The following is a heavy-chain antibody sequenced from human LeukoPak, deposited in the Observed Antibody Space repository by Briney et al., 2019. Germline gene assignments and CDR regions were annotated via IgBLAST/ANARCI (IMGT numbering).Heavy chain of an antibody. CDR2: ITDSYNT. J-gene: IGHJ5*02. D-gene: IGHD6-19*01. CDR1: GIAFSDSA. V-gene: IGHV3-23*01. Sequence: GGSLRLSCAASGIAFSDSAMYWVRQAPEKGLECVSVITDSYNTYYGDSVKGRFTVSRDNSRKTLFLQMNSLRVDDTALYYCVKGACSSGCSGNHWGQGTRVIVSS. CDR3: VKGACSSGCSGNH.